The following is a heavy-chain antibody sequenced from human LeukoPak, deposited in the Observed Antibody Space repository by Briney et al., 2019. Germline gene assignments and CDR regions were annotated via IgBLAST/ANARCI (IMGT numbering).Heavy chain of an antibody. CDR3: ARAQVVPAAAYYYYYGMDV. V-gene: IGHV3-11*06. D-gene: IGHD2-2*01. CDR2: ISTSSTYT. Sequence: KPGGSLRVSCAASGFTFSDYYMNWIRLAPGKGLEWVSSISTSSTYTNYADSVRGRFTISRDNANNSLYLQMNSLRAEDTAVYYCARAQVVPAAAYYYYYGMDVWGKGTTVTVSS. CDR1: GFTFSDYY. J-gene: IGHJ6*04.